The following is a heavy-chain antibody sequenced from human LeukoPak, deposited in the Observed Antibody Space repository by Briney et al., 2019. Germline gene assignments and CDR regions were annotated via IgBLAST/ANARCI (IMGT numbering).Heavy chain of an antibody. D-gene: IGHD4-23*01. CDR1: GFTVSSNY. V-gene: IGHV3-53*01. Sequence: GGSLRLSCAASGFTVSSNYVSWVRHAPGKGLERVSLIYSGGSTYYADSVKGRFTISRDNSKNTLYLQMNSLRAEDTAVYYCARRAGGYSQPYDYWGQGTLVTVSS. J-gene: IGHJ4*02. CDR2: IYSGGST. CDR3: ARRAGGYSQPYDY.